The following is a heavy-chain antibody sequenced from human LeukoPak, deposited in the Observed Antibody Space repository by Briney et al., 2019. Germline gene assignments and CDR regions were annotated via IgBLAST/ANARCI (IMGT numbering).Heavy chain of an antibody. D-gene: IGHD5-24*01. J-gene: IGHJ4*02. V-gene: IGHV4-59*01. CDR3: ARVTVRDGYNPYFDY. Sequence: SSETLSLTCTVSGGSISSYYWSWIRQPPGKGLEWIGYIYYSGSTNYNPSLKSRVTISVDTSKNQFSLKLSSVTAADTAVYYCARVTVRDGYNPYFDYWGQGTLVTVSS. CDR2: IYYSGST. CDR1: GGSISSYY.